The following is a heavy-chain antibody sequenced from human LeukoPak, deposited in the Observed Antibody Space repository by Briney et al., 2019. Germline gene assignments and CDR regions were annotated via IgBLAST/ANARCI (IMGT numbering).Heavy chain of an antibody. J-gene: IGHJ4*02. CDR1: GFTFSSYE. CDR2: ISSSGSTI. Sequence: GGSLRLSCAASGFTFSSYEMNWVRQAPGKGLERVSYISSSGSTIYYADSVKGRFTISRDNSKNTLYLQMNSLRAEDTAVYYCAKDRSSSRYYFDYWGQGTLVTVSS. D-gene: IGHD6-13*01. V-gene: IGHV3-48*03. CDR3: AKDRSSSRYYFDY.